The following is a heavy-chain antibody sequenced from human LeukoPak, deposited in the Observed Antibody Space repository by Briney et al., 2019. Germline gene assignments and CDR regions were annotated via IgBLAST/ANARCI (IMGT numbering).Heavy chain of an antibody. Sequence: ASVKVSCKASGYTFTSYGISWVRQAPGQGLEWMGWISAYNGNTNYAQKLQGRVTITRDTSASTAYMELSSLRSEDMAVYYCARGGYYYDSSLSYYFDYWGQGTLVTVSS. J-gene: IGHJ4*02. CDR2: ISAYNGNT. V-gene: IGHV1-18*03. D-gene: IGHD3-22*01. CDR1: GYTFTSYG. CDR3: ARGGYYYDSSLSYYFDY.